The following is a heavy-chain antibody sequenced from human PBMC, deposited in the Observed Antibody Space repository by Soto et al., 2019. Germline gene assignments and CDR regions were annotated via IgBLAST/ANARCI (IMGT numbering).Heavy chain of an antibody. Sequence: ASVKVSCKASGYTFTSYYMHWVRQSPGQGLEWMGVIDPNVGTTSYSQRFQGRVTMTRDTSTSTFYMDLSSLTSEDTAVYFCARLAAVTPPYYFDYWGQGTLVTVSS. CDR2: IDPNVGTT. J-gene: IGHJ4*02. D-gene: IGHD4-17*01. CDR3: ARLAAVTPPYYFDY. CDR1: GYTFTSYY. V-gene: IGHV1-46*01.